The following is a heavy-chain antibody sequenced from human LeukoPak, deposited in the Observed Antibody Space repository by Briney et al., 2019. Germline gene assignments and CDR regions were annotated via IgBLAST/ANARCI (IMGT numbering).Heavy chain of an antibody. Sequence: ASVKVSCKASGYTFTDYYMHWVRQAPGQGLEWMGWINPNSGDTNYAQNFQGRLTMTRDTSINTAYVEVSRLRSDDTAVYYCARDRIAAPADFDYWGQGTPVTLSS. J-gene: IGHJ4*02. CDR3: ARDRIAAPADFDY. D-gene: IGHD6-13*01. V-gene: IGHV1-2*02. CDR1: GYTFTDYY. CDR2: INPNSGDT.